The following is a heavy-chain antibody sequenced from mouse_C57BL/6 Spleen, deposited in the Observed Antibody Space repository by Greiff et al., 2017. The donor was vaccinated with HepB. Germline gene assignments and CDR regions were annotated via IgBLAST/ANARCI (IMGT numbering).Heavy chain of an antibody. CDR2: IDPSDSYT. J-gene: IGHJ2*01. CDR3: AREYYGSRTQDC. V-gene: IGHV1-59*01. CDR1: GYTFTSYW. Sequence: VKLQQPGAELVRPGTSVKLSCKASGYTFTSYWMHWVKQRPGQGLEWIGVIDPSDSYTNYNQKFKGKATLTVDTSSSTAYMQLSSLTSEDSAVYYCAREYYGSRTQDCWGQGTTLTVSS. D-gene: IGHD1-1*01.